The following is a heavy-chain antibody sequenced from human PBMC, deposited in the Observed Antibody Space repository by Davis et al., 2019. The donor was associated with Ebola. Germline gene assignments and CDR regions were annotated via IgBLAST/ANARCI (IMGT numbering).Heavy chain of an antibody. D-gene: IGHD6-19*01. CDR2: IRSKAYGGTT. Sequence: GESLKISCTASGFTFGDYAMSWVRQAPGKGLEWVGFIRSKAYGGTTEYAASVKGRFTISRDDSKSIAYLQMNSLKTEDTAVYYCTRQWLPKPDDYWGQGTLVTVSS. CDR3: TRQWLPKPDDY. CDR1: GFTFGDYA. J-gene: IGHJ4*02. V-gene: IGHV3-49*04.